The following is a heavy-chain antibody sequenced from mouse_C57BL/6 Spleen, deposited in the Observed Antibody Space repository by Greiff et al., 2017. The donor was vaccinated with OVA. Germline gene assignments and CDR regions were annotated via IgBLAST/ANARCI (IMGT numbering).Heavy chain of an antibody. J-gene: IGHJ2*01. D-gene: IGHD1-1*01. V-gene: IGHV1-69*01. CDR3: ARRYYGSSYGFDY. CDR1: GYTFTSYW. CDR2: IDPSDSYT. Sequence: QVQLQQSGAELVMPGASVKLSCKASGYTFTSYWMHWVKQRPGQGLEWIGEIDPSDSYTNYNQKFKGKSTLTVDKSSSTAYMQLSSLTSEDSAVYYCARRYYGSSYGFDYWGQGTTLTVSS.